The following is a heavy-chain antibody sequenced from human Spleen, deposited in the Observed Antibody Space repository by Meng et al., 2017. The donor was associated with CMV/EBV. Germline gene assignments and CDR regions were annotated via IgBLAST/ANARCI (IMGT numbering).Heavy chain of an antibody. CDR3: ARDGTYYFDY. CDR1: GGSVSSGSDY. Sequence: SETLSLTCTVSGGSVSSGSDYWSWIRQPPGKGLEWIGYIYYSGRTNYNPSLKSRVTISGDTSKNQFSLKLSSVTAADTAVYYCARDGTYYFDYWGQGTLVTVSS. J-gene: IGHJ4*02. V-gene: IGHV4-61*01. D-gene: IGHD6-13*01. CDR2: IYYSGRT.